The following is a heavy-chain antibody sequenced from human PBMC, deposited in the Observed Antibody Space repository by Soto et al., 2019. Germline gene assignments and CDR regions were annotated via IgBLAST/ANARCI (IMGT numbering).Heavy chain of an antibody. J-gene: IGHJ4*02. Sequence: QLQLQESGPGLVKPSETLSLTCTVSGGSISSSSYYWGWIRQPPGKGLEWIGSIYYSGSTYYNPSLKIRVTISVATSNTQFSLNLSSLTAADTAVYYCVTPGGGGDSFDYWGQGTLVTVSS. V-gene: IGHV4-39*01. D-gene: IGHD2-21*01. CDR2: IYYSGST. CDR3: VTPGGGGDSFDY. CDR1: GGSISSSSYY.